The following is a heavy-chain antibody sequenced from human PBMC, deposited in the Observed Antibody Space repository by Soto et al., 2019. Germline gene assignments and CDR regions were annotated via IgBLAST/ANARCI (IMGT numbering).Heavy chain of an antibody. CDR3: ARERSVGYCITTTCPKPFYYYAMDV. J-gene: IGHJ6*02. CDR2: IIPVFGTP. Sequence: SVKVSCKASGGTFTNYAFSWVRQAPGQGLEWMGGIIPVFGTPDYAQKFQGRVTITADESTRTASMELSSLRSDDTAVYYCARERSVGYCITTTCPKPFYYYAMDVWGQGATVTGS. V-gene: IGHV1-69*13. CDR1: GGTFTNYA. D-gene: IGHD2-2*01.